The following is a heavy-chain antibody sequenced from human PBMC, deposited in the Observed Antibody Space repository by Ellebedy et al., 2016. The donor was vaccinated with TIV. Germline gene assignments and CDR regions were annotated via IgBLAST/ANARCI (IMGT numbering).Heavy chain of an antibody. CDR2: IRSKADGGTT. CDR3: TRVDRVVDTTVTNLVYNYYYMDV. J-gene: IGHJ6*03. Sequence: GESLKISCTASGFTFGDYPMSWFRQAPGKGLEWVGFIRSKADGGTTEYAASVKGRFTISRDDSKSIAYLQMNSLKTEDTAVYYCTRVDRVVDTTVTNLVYNYYYMDVWGKGTTVTVSS. D-gene: IGHD4-17*01. CDR1: GFTFGDYP. V-gene: IGHV3-49*03.